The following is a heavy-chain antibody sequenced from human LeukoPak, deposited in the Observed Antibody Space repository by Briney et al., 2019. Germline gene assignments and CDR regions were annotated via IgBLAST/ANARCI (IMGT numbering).Heavy chain of an antibody. D-gene: IGHD6-19*01. V-gene: IGHV3-23*01. CDR2: IFGSGGSA. CDR3: AKTATGYSSGHYPGWPVDY. CDR1: GFTFSSHA. J-gene: IGHJ4*02. Sequence: GGSLRLSCAASGFTFSSHAMYWVRQAPGKGLEWVSGIFGSGGSAHYADSVKGRFAISRDNSKNRVYLQMNSLRAEDTAVYYCAKTATGYSSGHYPGWPVDYWGQGTLVTVSS.